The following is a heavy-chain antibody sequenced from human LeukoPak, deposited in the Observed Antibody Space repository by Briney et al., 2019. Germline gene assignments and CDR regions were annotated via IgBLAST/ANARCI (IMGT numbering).Heavy chain of an antibody. D-gene: IGHD1-26*01. CDR1: NGSISSYY. CDR2: IYTSGNT. V-gene: IGHV4-4*07. CDR3: ARHPSGNSNFWFDP. J-gene: IGHJ5*02. Sequence: SETLSLTCTVSNGSISSYYWSWIRQPAGKGLEWIGRIYTSGNTNYNPSLKSRVTMSVDTSKNQLSLKLSSVTAADTAVYYCARHPSGNSNFWFDPWGQGTLVTVSS.